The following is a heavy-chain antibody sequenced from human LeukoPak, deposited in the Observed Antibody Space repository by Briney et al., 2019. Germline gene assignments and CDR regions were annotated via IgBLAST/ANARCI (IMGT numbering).Heavy chain of an antibody. D-gene: IGHD2/OR15-2a*01. CDR3: TRGNRAFCPFAF. CDR2: IAHDGTR. V-gene: IGHV4-4*02. CDR1: GVTIDSTNY. J-gene: IGHJ4*02. Sequence: SETLSLTCGVSGVTIDSTNYWSWVRQAPGRGLEWIGEIAHDGTRNYNSSLRSRVAMSLDRANNYFSLSLTAVTAADTALYYSTRGNRAFCPFAFWGQGVLVTVSS.